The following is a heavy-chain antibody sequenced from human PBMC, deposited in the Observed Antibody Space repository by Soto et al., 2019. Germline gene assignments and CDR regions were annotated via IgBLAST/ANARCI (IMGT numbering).Heavy chain of an antibody. Sequence: SETLSLTCTVSGGSISRGGYYWSWIRQHPGKGLEWIGYIYYSGSTYYNPSLKSRVTISVDTSKNQFSLKLSSVTAADTAVYYCARDNSSGWYRGIDYWGQGTLVTVSS. V-gene: IGHV4-31*03. J-gene: IGHJ4*02. CDR3: ARDNSSGWYRGIDY. D-gene: IGHD6-19*01. CDR2: IYYSGST. CDR1: GGSISRGGYY.